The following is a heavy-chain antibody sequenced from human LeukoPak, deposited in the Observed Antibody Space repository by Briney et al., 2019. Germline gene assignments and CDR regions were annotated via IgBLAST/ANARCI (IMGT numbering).Heavy chain of an antibody. V-gene: IGHV4-39*01. CDR3: ASTGEQQLQSTLTNAASFDY. CDR1: GGSISSSSYY. Sequence: PSETLSLTCTVSGGSISSSSYYWGWIRQPPGKGLEWIGSICYSGSTYYNPSLKSRVTISVDTSKNQFSLKLSSVTAADTAVYYCASTGEQQLQSTLTNAASFDYWGQGTLVTVSS. J-gene: IGHJ4*02. D-gene: IGHD6-13*01. CDR2: ICYSGST.